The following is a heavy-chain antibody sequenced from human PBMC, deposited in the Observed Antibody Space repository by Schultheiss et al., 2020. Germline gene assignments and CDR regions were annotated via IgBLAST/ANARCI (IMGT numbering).Heavy chain of an antibody. CDR3: AKGGHYDILTGYSSGYYYGMDV. CDR2: ISYDGSNK. D-gene: IGHD3-9*01. CDR1: GFTFSSYG. J-gene: IGHJ6*04. V-gene: IGHV3-30*18. Sequence: GGSLRLSCAASGFTFSSYGMHWVRQAPGKGLEWVAVISYDGSNKYYADSVKGRFTISRDNSKNTLYLQMNSLRAEDTAVYYCAKGGHYDILTGYSSGYYYGMDVWGKGTTV.